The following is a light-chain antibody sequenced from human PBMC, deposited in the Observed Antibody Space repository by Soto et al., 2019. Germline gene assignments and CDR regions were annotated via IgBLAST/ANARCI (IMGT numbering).Light chain of an antibody. CDR2: EGS. J-gene: IGLJ2*01. Sequence: QSALTQPASVSGSPGQSITISCTGTSSDVGSYNLVSWYQQHPGKAPKLMIYEGSKRPSGVSNRFSGCKSGNTASLTISGLRAEDEADYYCCSYAGSSTFVVFGGGTQLTVL. CDR3: CSYAGSSTFVV. V-gene: IGLV2-23*03. CDR1: SSDVGSYNL.